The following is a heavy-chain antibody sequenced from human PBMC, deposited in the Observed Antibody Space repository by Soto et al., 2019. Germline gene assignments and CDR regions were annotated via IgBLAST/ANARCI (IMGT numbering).Heavy chain of an antibody. Sequence: SETLSLTCIVSGASFSDANYYWVWIRQPPGEGLEWIGSFYYDGRTYYNASLKSRVTISVDTSKNHFSLMLTSVTAADTAVYYCERRSHIVVAQTWGQGTLVTVSS. D-gene: IGHD2-21*01. CDR3: ERRSHIVVAQT. CDR1: GASFSDANYY. V-gene: IGHV4-39*02. CDR2: FYYDGRT. J-gene: IGHJ4*02.